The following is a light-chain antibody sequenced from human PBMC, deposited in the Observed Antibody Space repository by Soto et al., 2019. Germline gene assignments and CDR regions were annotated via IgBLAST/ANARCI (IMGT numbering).Light chain of an antibody. CDR1: SSDVGSYKL. CDR2: EVS. Sequence: QSVLTQPASVSGSPGQSITISCTGTSSDVGSYKLVSWYQQHPGRAPKLMIYEVSKRPSGVPDRFSGSKSGNTASLTVSGLQTEDEADYYCNSYAGSNNVVFGGGTKLTVL. J-gene: IGLJ2*01. CDR3: NSYAGSNNVV. V-gene: IGLV2-8*01.